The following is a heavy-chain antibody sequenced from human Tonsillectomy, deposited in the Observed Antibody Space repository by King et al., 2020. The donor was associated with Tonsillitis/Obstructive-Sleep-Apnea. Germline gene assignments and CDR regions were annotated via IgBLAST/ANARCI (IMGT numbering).Heavy chain of an antibody. CDR3: ARGNSGSYSGQGGFDI. Sequence: VQLVESGGGVVQPGRSLRLSCAASGFTFSSYAMHWVRQAPGKGLEWVAVISYDGSNKYYADSVKGRFTISRDNSKNTLYLQMNSLRAEDTAVYYCARGNSGSYSGQGGFDIWGQGTMVTVSS. J-gene: IGHJ3*02. D-gene: IGHD1-26*01. CDR2: ISYDGSNK. V-gene: IGHV3-30*04. CDR1: GFTFSSYA.